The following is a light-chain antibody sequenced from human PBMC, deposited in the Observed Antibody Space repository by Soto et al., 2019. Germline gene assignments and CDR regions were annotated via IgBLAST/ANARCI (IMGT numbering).Light chain of an antibody. Sequence: EIVMTQSPATLSVSPGERVTFSCRASQRIYSNLAWYQHTPGQAPRLLISGASTGATGLPSRFSGSGSGTDFTLTINSLQSEDVAVYYCQQRSNWPPYTFGQGTKLEIK. CDR3: QQRSNWPPYT. V-gene: IGKV3-15*01. CDR1: QRIYSN. CDR2: GAS. J-gene: IGKJ2*01.